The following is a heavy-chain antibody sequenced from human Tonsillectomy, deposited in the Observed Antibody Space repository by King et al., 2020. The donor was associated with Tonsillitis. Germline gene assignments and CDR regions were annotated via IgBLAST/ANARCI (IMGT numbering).Heavy chain of an antibody. CDR3: ARDGDGPITFDY. D-gene: IGHD3-3*01. Sequence: VQLVESGGGLVQPGGSLRLSCATSGFTFSSYWMHWVRQAPGKGLVWVSRIDSDGSGTPYADSAKGRFTISRDNAKNTLYLQMNSLRVEDTAVYYCARDGDGPITFDYWGQGTLVTVSS. CDR2: IDSDGSGT. CDR1: GFTFSSYW. V-gene: IGHV3-74*01. J-gene: IGHJ4*02.